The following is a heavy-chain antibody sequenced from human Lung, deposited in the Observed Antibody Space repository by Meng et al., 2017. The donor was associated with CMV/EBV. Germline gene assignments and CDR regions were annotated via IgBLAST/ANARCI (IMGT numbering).Heavy chain of an antibody. CDR1: GFTFSNYA. CDR2: IYSDGSST. D-gene: IGHD3-22*01. J-gene: IGHJ4*02. Sequence: ESXKISXAASGFTFSNYAMNWVRQAPGKGLEWVSVIYSDGSSTYYADSVKGRFTISRDNSKNTLDLQMNSLRAEDTAVYYCAKGDDSGWSPFDYWGQRTLVTVSS. CDR3: AKGDDSGWSPFDY. V-gene: IGHV3-23*03.